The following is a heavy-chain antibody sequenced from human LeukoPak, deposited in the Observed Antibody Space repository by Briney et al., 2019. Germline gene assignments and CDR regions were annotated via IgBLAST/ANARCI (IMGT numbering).Heavy chain of an antibody. Sequence: GGSLTLSCAASGFTFSSYCIHWVRHPPDKGLEWVAVISNNVRKKSYGDSVKGRFTISKENYKNTLYLQMNSLRLEETAVYYCAREGKWGCSSTSCYRPFDYWGQGTLVTVSS. CDR3: AREGKWGCSSTSCYRPFDY. CDR2: ISNNVRKK. CDR1: GFTFSSYC. V-gene: IGHV3-30*03. D-gene: IGHD2-2*01. J-gene: IGHJ4*02.